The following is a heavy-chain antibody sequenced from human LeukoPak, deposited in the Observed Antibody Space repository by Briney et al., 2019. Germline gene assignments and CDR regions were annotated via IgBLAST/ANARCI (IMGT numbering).Heavy chain of an antibody. CDR1: GFTLSAYW. CDR2: INNDGSDT. J-gene: IGHJ3*02. CDR3: ARGGFMHALDI. V-gene: IGHV3-74*01. D-gene: IGHD3-16*01. Sequence: GGSLRLSCAASGFTLSAYWMYWVRQAPGKGPVWDAFINNDGSDTNYADSVKGRFTISRDNDENTLYLQMNSLRVEDTAVYYCARGGFMHALDIWGQGIKVTVSS.